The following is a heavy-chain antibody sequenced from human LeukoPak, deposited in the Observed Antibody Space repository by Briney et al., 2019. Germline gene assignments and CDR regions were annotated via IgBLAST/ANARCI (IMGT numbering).Heavy chain of an antibody. J-gene: IGHJ5*02. D-gene: IGHD3-10*01. CDR1: GFTFSSYW. Sequence: GGSLRLSCAASGFTFSSYWMSWVRQAPGKGLEWVANIKQDGSEKYYVDSVKGRFTISRDNAKNSLYLQMNSLRAEDTAVYYCARDRGGYYGSGNNWFDPWGQGTLVTVSS. V-gene: IGHV3-7*01. CDR3: ARDRGGYYGSGNNWFDP. CDR2: IKQDGSEK.